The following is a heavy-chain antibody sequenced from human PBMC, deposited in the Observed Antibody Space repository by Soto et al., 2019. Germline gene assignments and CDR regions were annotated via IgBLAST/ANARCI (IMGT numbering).Heavy chain of an antibody. Sequence: GGSLRLSYAASGFPFTKFPMGCVGQAPGQGREWVSVIYSGGGTYYADSVRGRFTISRDNSKNTLFLQMKSLRAEDTAVYYCAKDGGPVYCNSPGCSAKHFDDWGQGT. D-gene: IGHD2-2*01. CDR2: IYSGGGT. J-gene: IGHJ4*02. V-gene: IGHV3-66*01. CDR3: AKDGGPVYCNSPGCSAKHFDD. CDR1: GFPFTKFP.